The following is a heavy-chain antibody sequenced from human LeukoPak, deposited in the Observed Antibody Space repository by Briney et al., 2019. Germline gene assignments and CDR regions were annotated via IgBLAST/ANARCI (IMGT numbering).Heavy chain of an antibody. J-gene: IGHJ4*02. V-gene: IGHV3-30-3*01. CDR3: ARDRGGSGYYYVDY. D-gene: IGHD3-22*01. CDR2: ISYDGSNK. Sequence: GRSLRLSCVASEFNFNTYALHWARQAPGKGLEWVAAISYDGSNKYYADSVKGRFSISRDNSKNTLYLQMNSLRGDDTAVYYCARDRGGSGYYYVDYWGQGTLVTVSS. CDR1: EFNFNTYA.